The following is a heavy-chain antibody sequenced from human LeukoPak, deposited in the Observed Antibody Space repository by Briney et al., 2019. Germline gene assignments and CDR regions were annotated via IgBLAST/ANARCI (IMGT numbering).Heavy chain of an antibody. J-gene: IGHJ4*02. Sequence: SETLSLTCAVYGGSFSNYYWSWIRQPPGKGLEWIGEIHHSGSTNYNPSLKSRVTISVDTSKNQFSLKLSSVTDADTAVYYCARDVWFGEGMLALSRYYFDYWGQGTLVTVSS. CDR2: IHHSGST. CDR3: ARDVWFGEGMLALSRYYFDY. CDR1: GGSFSNYY. D-gene: IGHD3-10*01. V-gene: IGHV4-34*01.